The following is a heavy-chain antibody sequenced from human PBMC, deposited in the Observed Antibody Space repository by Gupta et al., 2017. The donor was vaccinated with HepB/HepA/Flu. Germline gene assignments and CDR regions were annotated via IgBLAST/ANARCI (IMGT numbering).Heavy chain of an antibody. CDR3: VDPHPDLGDY. CDR1: GFSFSGNA. V-gene: IGHV3-23*01. CDR2: VNPSGVRT. J-gene: IGHJ4*02. Sequence: EVQLLESGGGLVQPGGSLRLSCVASGFSFSGNAMSWVRQAPGKGLEWVSSVNPSGVRTDYADSVKGRFTTSRDDSKNTVYLQMNSLRVEDTALYYGVDPHPDLGDYCGRVTLVTVS.